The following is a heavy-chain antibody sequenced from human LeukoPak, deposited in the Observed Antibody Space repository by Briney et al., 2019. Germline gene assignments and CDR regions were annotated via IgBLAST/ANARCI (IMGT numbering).Heavy chain of an antibody. D-gene: IGHD4-17*01. Sequence: GGSLRLSCAASGFTFRSYEMNWVRQAPGKGLEGVSYISSSGSTIYYADSVKGRFTISRDNAKNSLYLLMNSLRAEDTAVYYCAGSYGDYGYYYGMDVWGQGTTVTVSS. CDR1: GFTFRSYE. J-gene: IGHJ6*02. V-gene: IGHV3-48*03. CDR3: AGSYGDYGYYYGMDV. CDR2: ISSSGSTI.